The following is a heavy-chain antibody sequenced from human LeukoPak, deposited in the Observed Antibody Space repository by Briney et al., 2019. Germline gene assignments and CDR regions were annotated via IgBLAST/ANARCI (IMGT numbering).Heavy chain of an antibody. CDR2: INSDGTTT. Sequence: GGSLRLSCAASGFTFSSYWMHWVRQAPGKGLLWVSRINSDGTTTYYADSVKGRFTISRDNAKNTLYLQVNSLRAEDTAVYYCARGDYYGMDVWGQGTTVTVSS. J-gene: IGHJ6*02. CDR3: ARGDYYGMDV. V-gene: IGHV3-74*01. CDR1: GFTFSSYW.